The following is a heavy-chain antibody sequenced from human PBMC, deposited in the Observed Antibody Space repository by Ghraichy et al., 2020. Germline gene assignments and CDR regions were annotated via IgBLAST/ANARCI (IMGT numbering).Heavy chain of an antibody. CDR2: IYYSGST. CDR3: ARPKSRDGYKHDAFDI. V-gene: IGHV4-39*01. Sequence: IGSIYYSGSTYYNPSLKSRVTISIATSKNQFSMKLTSVTAADTAVYCCARPKSRDGYKHDAFDIWG. J-gene: IGHJ3*02. D-gene: IGHD5-24*01.